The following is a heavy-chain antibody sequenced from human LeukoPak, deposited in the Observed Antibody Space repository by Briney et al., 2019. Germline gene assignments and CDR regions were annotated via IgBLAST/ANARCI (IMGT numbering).Heavy chain of an antibody. D-gene: IGHD6-19*01. J-gene: IGHJ3*02. CDR1: GFTVSSNY. CDR3: AKDLYSSGLGGAFDI. Sequence: SGGSLRLSCAASGFTVSSNYMSWVRQAPGKGLEWVSVIYSGGSTYYADSVKGRFTISRDNAKNSLYLQMSSLRAEDTALYYCAKDLYSSGLGGAFDIWGQGTMVTVSS. CDR2: IYSGGST. V-gene: IGHV3-53*05.